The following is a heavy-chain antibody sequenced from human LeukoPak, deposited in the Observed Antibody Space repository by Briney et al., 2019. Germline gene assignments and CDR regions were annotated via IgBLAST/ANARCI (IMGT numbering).Heavy chain of an antibody. CDR3: AKWGDYDVLTGYYVSDY. V-gene: IGHV3-23*01. J-gene: IGHJ4*02. D-gene: IGHD3-9*01. CDR1: GFTFSNYA. CDR2: ITGSGGNT. Sequence: GGSLRLSCAASGFTFSNYAMSWVRQAPGKGLEWVSAITGSGGNTYYADSVKGRFTISRDNSKNTVFLQINSLRAEDTAVYYCAKWGDYDVLTGYYVSDYWGRGTLVTVSS.